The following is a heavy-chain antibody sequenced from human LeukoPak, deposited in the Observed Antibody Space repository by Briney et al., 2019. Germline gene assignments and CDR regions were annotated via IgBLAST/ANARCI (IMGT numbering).Heavy chain of an antibody. J-gene: IGHJ4*02. Sequence: GGSLRLSCAASGFTFSSYWMSWVRQAPGKGVEGVANIKQDGSEKYYVDSVKGRFTRSRDNARNSLYLQMNSLRVEDTAVYYCARETGIPVAGLNPCYFDYWGQGTLVTVSS. CDR2: IKQDGSEK. D-gene: IGHD6-19*01. CDR1: GFTFSSYW. CDR3: ARETGIPVAGLNPCYFDY. V-gene: IGHV3-7*01.